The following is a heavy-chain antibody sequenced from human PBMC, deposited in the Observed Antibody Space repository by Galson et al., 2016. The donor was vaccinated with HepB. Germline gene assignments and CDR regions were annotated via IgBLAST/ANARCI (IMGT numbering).Heavy chain of an antibody. CDR2: ISSSGGGK. V-gene: IGHV3-23*01. D-gene: IGHD2-2*01. Sequence: SLRLSCAASGFTFKNYAMSWVRQAPGKGLEWVSSISSSGGGKFYADSVKGRFTISRHTSENTLYLQMDRLRPEDTAVYYCATLGGSSTRSKKDFDNWVQGTLVTVSS. CDR1: GFTFKNYA. CDR3: ATLGGSSTRSKKDFDN. J-gene: IGHJ4*02.